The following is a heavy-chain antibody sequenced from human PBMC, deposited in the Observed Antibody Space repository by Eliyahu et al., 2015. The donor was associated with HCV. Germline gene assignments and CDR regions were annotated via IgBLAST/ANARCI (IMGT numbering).Heavy chain of an antibody. CDR2: ISWNSGSI. Sequence: EVQLVESGGGLVQPGRSLRLSCAASGFTFDXYAXHWVRQAPGKGLEWVSGISWNSGSIGYADSVKGRFTISRDNAKNSLYLQMNSLRAEDTALYYCAKDIRAITVVIEGDAFDIWGQGTMVTVSS. J-gene: IGHJ3*02. D-gene: IGHD4-23*01. CDR3: AKDIRAITVVIEGDAFDI. CDR1: GFTFDXYA. V-gene: IGHV3-9*01.